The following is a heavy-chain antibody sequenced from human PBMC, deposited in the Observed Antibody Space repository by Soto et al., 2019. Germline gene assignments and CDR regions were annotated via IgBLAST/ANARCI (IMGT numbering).Heavy chain of an antibody. J-gene: IGHJ4*02. V-gene: IGHV3-30*18. D-gene: IGHD3-3*01. Sequence: GSLRLSCAASGFTFSSYGMHWVRQAPGKGLEWVAVISYDGSNKYYADSVKGRFTISRDNSKNTLYLQMNSLRAEDTAVYYCAKDFLEWLLYYWGQGTLVTVSS. CDR2: ISYDGSNK. CDR1: GFTFSSYG. CDR3: AKDFLEWLLYY.